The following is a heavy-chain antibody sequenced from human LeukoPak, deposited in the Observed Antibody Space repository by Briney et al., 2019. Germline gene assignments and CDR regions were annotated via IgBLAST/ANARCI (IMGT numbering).Heavy chain of an antibody. J-gene: IGHJ4*02. CDR3: ARDLDLWSGYYLFFLAY. CDR1: GYSFTSHY. V-gene: IGHV1-2*02. CDR2: INPNSGGT. Sequence: ASVKVSCKASGYSFTSHYFHWLRQAPGQGLEWMGWINPNSGGTNYAQKFQGRVTMTRDTSISTAYMELSRLRSDDTAVYYCARDLDLWSGYYLFFLAYWGQGTLVTVSS. D-gene: IGHD3-3*01.